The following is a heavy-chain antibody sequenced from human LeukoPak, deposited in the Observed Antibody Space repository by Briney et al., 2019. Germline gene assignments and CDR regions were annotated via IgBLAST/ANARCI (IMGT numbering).Heavy chain of an antibody. Sequence: SETLSLTCIVSGDSITSHYWNWIRQPPGKGLEWIGYVHHSGGTTYHPSLKSRVTMSVDTSKNHFSLKIISVTAADTAVYYCAEWANDRQAFDIWGQGTMVTASS. CDR2: VHHSGGT. J-gene: IGHJ3*02. V-gene: IGHV4-59*11. CDR1: GDSITSHY. D-gene: IGHD1-14*01. CDR3: AEWANDRQAFDI.